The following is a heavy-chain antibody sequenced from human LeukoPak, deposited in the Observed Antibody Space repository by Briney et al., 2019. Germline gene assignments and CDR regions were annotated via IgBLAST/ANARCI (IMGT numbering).Heavy chain of an antibody. CDR3: ASSPSYYYGSGDLHPFDY. CDR2: INPSGGST. V-gene: IGHV1-46*03. CDR1: GYTFTGYY. Sequence: ASVKVSCEASGYTFTGYYMHWVRQAPGQGLEWMGIINPSGGSTSYAQKFQGRVTMTRDTSTSTVYMELSSLRSEDTAVYYCASSPSYYYGSGDLHPFDYWGQGTLVTVSS. J-gene: IGHJ4*02. D-gene: IGHD3-10*01.